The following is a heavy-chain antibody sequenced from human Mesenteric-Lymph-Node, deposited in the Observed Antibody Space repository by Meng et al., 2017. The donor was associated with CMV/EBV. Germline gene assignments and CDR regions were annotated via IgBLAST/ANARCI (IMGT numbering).Heavy chain of an antibody. D-gene: IGHD3-10*01. V-gene: IGHV3-73*01. J-gene: IGHJ6*02. CDR3: STGSGSLSDYGMDV. Sequence: WIRQAPGKGLEWVGRIRSKANSYATAYAASVKGRFTISRDDSKNTAYLQMNSLKTEDTAVYYCSTGSGSLSDYGMDVWGQGTTVTVSS. CDR2: IRSKANSYAT.